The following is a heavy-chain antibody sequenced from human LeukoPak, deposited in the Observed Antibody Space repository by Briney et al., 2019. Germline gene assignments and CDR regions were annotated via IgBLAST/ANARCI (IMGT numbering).Heavy chain of an antibody. D-gene: IGHD6-13*01. CDR3: ARALGSSWDSSLDS. CDR1: GFTFSNYA. V-gene: IGHV3-30*04. Sequence: GGSLRLSCAPSGFTFSNYAMHWVRQAPGKGLEWVALISYDGSFEKNAASVKGRFTISRDNSKNTLYLQMNSLRTEDTALYYCARALGSSWDSSLDSWGQGTLVPVSS. J-gene: IGHJ4*02. CDR2: ISYDGSFE.